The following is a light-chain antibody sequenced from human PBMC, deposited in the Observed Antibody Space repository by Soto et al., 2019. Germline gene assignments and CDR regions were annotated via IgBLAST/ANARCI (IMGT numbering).Light chain of an antibody. CDR2: PAS. CDR1: QTISGY. J-gene: IGKJ4*01. CDR3: QQSYTTPLT. Sequence: EIQMTQSPSSLSAAVGDTVTINSRSSQTISGYLNWYQQKPGKAPELLIYPASYLGNGVPSRFSGTGSGTYFTVTISSLQHDDLATYYCQQSYTTPLTFGGGTKVDIK. V-gene: IGKV1-39*01.